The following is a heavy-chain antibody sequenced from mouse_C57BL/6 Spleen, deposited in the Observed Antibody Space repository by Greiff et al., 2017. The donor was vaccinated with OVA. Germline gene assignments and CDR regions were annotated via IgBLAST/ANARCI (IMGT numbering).Heavy chain of an antibody. CDR3: VTQGDAMDY. CDR1: GFSFNTYA. V-gene: IGHV10-1*01. CDR2: IRSKSNNYAT. Sequence: EVKLVESGGGLVQPKGSLKLSCAASGFSFNTYAMNWVRQAPGKGLEWVARIRSKSNNYATYYADSVKDRFTISRDDSESMLYLQMNNLKTEDTAMYYCVTQGDAMDYWGQGTSVTVSS. J-gene: IGHJ4*01.